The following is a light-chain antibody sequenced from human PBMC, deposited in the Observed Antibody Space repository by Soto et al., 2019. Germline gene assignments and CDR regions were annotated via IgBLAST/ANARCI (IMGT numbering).Light chain of an antibody. CDR3: QQYNTWPPIT. Sequence: IVWTQSPGTRSLSPGEAATLSCRAIQSVSSSHLAWYQQRPGQAPRLLIFGASNRATGIPARFSGTGSGTELTLTISSLQSEDFAVYYCQQYNTWPPITFGQGTRLEIK. CDR1: QSVSSSH. J-gene: IGKJ5*01. V-gene: IGKV3-15*01. CDR2: GAS.